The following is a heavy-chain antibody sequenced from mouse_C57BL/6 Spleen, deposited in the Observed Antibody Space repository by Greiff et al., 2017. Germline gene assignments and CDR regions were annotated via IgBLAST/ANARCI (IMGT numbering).Heavy chain of an antibody. Sequence: VKLQQSGAELVKPGASVKMSCKASGYTFTSYWITWVKQRPGQGLEWIGDIYPGSGSTNYNGKFKSKATLTVDTSSSTAYVQLSSLTSEDSAVYYCRTGSFAYWGQGTLVTVSA. CDR3: RTGSFAY. CDR1: GYTFTSYW. CDR2: IYPGSGST. V-gene: IGHV1-55*01. D-gene: IGHD4-1*01. J-gene: IGHJ3*01.